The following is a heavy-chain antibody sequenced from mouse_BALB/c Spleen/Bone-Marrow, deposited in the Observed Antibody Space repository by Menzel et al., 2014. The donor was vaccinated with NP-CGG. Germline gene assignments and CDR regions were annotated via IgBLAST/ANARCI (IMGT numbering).Heavy chain of an antibody. J-gene: IGHJ2*01. D-gene: IGHD2-4*01. CDR1: GFTFNSYG. CDR2: ISSGGSYT. V-gene: IGHV5-6*01. CDR3: ARQTYYDYDGYFDY. Sequence: EVKLVESGGDLVKPGGSLKLSCAASGFTFNSYGMSWVRQTPDKRLEWVATISSGGSYTYYPDSVKGRFTISRDNAKNTLYLQMSSLKSEDTAMYYCARQTYYDYDGYFDYWGQGTTLTVSS.